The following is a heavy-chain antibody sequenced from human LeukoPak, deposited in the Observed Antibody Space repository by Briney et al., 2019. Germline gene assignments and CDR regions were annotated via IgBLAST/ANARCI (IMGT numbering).Heavy chain of an antibody. CDR3: ARALRSGYYYYYYYMDV. J-gene: IGHJ6*03. Sequence: PSETLSLTCAVSGVSISSSHWWSWVRQSPGKGLEWIGEIYHSGNTNYNPSLKSRVTISVDTSKNQFSLKLSSVTAADTAVYYCARALRSGYYYYYYYMDVWGKGTTVTISS. V-gene: IGHV4-4*02. D-gene: IGHD3-22*01. CDR2: IYHSGNT. CDR1: GVSISSSHW.